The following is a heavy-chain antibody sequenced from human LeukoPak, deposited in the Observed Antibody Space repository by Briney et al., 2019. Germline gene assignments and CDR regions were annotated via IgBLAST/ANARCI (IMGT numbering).Heavy chain of an antibody. CDR3: ARDAARDGYNNY. V-gene: IGHV1-69*13. J-gene: IGHJ4*02. Sequence: ASVKVSCKASGYTFTSYAISWVRQAPGQGLEWMGGIIPIFGTANYAQKFQGRVTITADESTSTAYMELSSLRSEDTAVYYCARDAARDGYNNYWGQGTLVTVSS. CDR2: IIPIFGTA. D-gene: IGHD5-24*01. CDR1: GYTFTSYA.